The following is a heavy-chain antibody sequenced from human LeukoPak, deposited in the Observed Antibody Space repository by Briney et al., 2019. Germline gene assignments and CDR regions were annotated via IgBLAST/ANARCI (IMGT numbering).Heavy chain of an antibody. V-gene: IGHV1-8*01. Sequence: ASVTVSCKASGYTFTSYDINWVRQAPGQGLEWMGWMNPNSGNTGYAQKFQGRVTMTRNTSISTAYMELSSLRSEDTAVYYCARAILYRKAFDIWGQGTMVTVSS. D-gene: IGHD2/OR15-2a*01. CDR2: MNPNSGNT. J-gene: IGHJ3*02. CDR3: ARAILYRKAFDI. CDR1: GYTFTSYD.